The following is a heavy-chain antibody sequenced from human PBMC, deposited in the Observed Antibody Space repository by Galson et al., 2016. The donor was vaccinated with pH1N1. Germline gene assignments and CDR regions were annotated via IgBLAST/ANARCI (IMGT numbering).Heavy chain of an antibody. J-gene: IGHJ3*02. CDR1: GSRFTSYW. CDR3: ARQYDFGDYRGNAFDI. V-gene: IGHV5-51*03. D-gene: IGHD4-17*01. CDR2: VNPGGSTI. Sequence: QSGAEVKKPGESLKISCKASGSRFTSYWIAWVRQVPGKGLEWVGVVNPGGSTIRYGPPFQGQVTIPSDKSINTAYLQWISLKASDPATYYCARQYDFGDYRGNAFDIWGQGTMVIVSS.